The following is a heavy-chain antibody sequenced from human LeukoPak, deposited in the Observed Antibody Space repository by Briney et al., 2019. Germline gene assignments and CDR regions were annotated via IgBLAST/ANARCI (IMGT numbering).Heavy chain of an antibody. CDR1: GGSISSSSYY. D-gene: IGHD3-22*01. CDR2: IYYSGST. Sequence: PSETLSLTCTVSGGSISSSSYYWGWIRQPPGKGLEWIGSIYYSGSTYYNPSLKSRVTISVDTSKNQFSLKLSSVTAADAAVYYCARGYYDSSGYHYFDYWGQGTLVTVSS. CDR3: ARGYYDSSGYHYFDY. V-gene: IGHV4-39*01. J-gene: IGHJ4*02.